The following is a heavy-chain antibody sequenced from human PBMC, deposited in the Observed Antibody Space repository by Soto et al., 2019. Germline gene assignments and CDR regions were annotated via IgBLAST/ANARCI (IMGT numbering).Heavy chain of an antibody. Sequence: PSETLSLTCAVSGYSISSGYYWGWIRRPPGKGLEWIGSIYHSGSTYYNPSLKSRVTISVDTSKNQFSLKLSSVTAADTAVYYCAGGYSSSWYQDYYYGMDVWGQGTTVTVSS. V-gene: IGHV4-38-2*01. CDR1: GYSISSGYY. D-gene: IGHD6-13*01. CDR2: IYHSGST. J-gene: IGHJ6*02. CDR3: AGGYSSSWYQDYYYGMDV.